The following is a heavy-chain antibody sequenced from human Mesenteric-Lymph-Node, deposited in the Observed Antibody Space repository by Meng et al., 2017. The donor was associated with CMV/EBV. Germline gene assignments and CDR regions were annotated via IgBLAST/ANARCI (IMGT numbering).Heavy chain of an antibody. V-gene: IGHV3-66*02. CDR2: MYTGGST. D-gene: IGHD3-3*01. Sequence: GESLKISCAVSGFTFSSHAMSWVRQAPGMGLEWVSVMYTGGSTYYADSVKGRFTISRDISKNTLYLQMISLRAEDTAVYFCARYYDFWGMDVWGRGTTVTVSS. J-gene: IGHJ6*02. CDR1: GFTFSSHA. CDR3: ARYYDFWGMDV.